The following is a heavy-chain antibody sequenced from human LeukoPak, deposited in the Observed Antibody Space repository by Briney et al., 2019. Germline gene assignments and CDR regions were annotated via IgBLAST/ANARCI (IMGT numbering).Heavy chain of an antibody. J-gene: IGHJ6*03. Sequence: GGSLRLSCAAPGFTFKSYGMHWVRQVPGKGLEWVAIISYDGTNKYYADSVKGRFTISRDSSKNTLYLQMNSLRPEDTAVYYCARAHLSSASTDYMTVWGKGTTVTVSS. V-gene: IGHV3-30*03. CDR1: GFTFKSYG. D-gene: IGHD6-6*01. CDR2: ISYDGTNK. CDR3: ARAHLSSASTDYMTV.